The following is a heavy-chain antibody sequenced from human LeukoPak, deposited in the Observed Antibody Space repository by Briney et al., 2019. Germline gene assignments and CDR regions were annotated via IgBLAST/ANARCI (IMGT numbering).Heavy chain of an antibody. V-gene: IGHV4-59*12. CDR2: IYSSGST. CDR1: GGSIRGYY. Sequence: SETLSLTCNVSGGSIRGYYWSWIRQPPGKGLEWIGYIYSSGSTNYNPSLKSRVTISVDKSKNQFSLKLSSVTAADTAVYYCARVWYSSGWYIDYYMDVWGKGTTVTVSS. D-gene: IGHD6-19*01. CDR3: ARVWYSSGWYIDYYMDV. J-gene: IGHJ6*03.